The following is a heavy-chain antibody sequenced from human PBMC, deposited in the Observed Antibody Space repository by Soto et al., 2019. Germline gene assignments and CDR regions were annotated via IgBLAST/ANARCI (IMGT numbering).Heavy chain of an antibody. D-gene: IGHD3-3*01. CDR2: ISHSGRS. J-gene: IGHJ6*02. CDR1: GGSMSSFS. V-gene: IGHV4-59*13. CDR3: ARVAMENYHDMWSGSTSYALDV. Sequence: PSETLSLTCAVSGGSMSSFSWSWIRQPPGKGPEFIGSISHSGRSEYNPSLKDRIILSVDVSKNQFSLNLKSMKAADTAVYYCARVAMENYHDMWSGSTSYALDVWGQGTRVTVSS.